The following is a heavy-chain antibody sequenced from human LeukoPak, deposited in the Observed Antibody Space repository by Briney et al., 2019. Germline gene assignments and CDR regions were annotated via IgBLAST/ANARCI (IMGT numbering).Heavy chain of an antibody. D-gene: IGHD3-22*01. J-gene: IGHJ2*01. CDR2: IYYSGST. V-gene: IGHV4-59*01. Sequence: SETLSLTCTVSGRSISSYYWSWIRQPPGRGLEWIGYIYYSGSTNYNPSLMSRVTISVAPSKNQFSLKLSSVTAADTAVYYCALGQGYSISQWYFDLWGRGTLVTVSS. CDR3: ALGQGYSISQWYFDL. CDR1: GRSISSYY.